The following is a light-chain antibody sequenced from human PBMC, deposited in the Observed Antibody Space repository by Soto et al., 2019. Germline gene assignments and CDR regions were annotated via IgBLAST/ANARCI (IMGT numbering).Light chain of an antibody. CDR1: QSISSY. J-gene: IGKJ5*01. Sequence: DIQLTQSPSSLSASVGDRVTITCRASQSISSYLNWYQQRPGKAPNLLIYATSSLRTGVPSRLRGSRSGADFTLTISNLQPEDFATYYCQQSYSTPPNTFGQGTRLEIK. CDR3: QQSYSTPPNT. CDR2: ATS. V-gene: IGKV1-39*01.